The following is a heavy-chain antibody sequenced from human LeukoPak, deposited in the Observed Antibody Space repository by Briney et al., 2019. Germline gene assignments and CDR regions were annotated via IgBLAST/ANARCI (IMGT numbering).Heavy chain of an antibody. D-gene: IGHD3-16*01. CDR3: ARDRPYDYVWGSDGLDI. CDR2: ISSSSYYI. Sequence: GGSLRLSCVVSGVTLRNYNMNWVRQAPGKGLEWVSYISSSSYYIYYADSAKGRFTISRDNAKNSLYLQMSGLRAEDTAVYYCARDRPYDYVWGSDGLDIWGHGTMVTVSS. CDR1: GVTLRNYN. J-gene: IGHJ3*02. V-gene: IGHV3-21*06.